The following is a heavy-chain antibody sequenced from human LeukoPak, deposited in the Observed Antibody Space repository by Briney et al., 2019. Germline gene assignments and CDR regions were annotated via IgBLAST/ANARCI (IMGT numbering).Heavy chain of an antibody. J-gene: IGHJ4*02. CDR2: IYYSGST. CDR3: ARGGGIAASFDY. V-gene: IGHV4-31*03. D-gene: IGHD6-13*01. CDR1: GGSISSGDYY. Sequence: SETLSLTCTVSGGSISSGDYYWSWIRQHPGKGLEWIGYIYYSGSTYYNPSLKSRVTISVDTSKNQFSLKLRSVTAADTAVYYCARGGGIAASFDYWGQGTLVTVSS.